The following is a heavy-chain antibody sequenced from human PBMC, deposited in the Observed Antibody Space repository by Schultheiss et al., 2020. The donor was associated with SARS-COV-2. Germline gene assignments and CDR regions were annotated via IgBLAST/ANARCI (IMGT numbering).Heavy chain of an antibody. D-gene: IGHD3-16*01. CDR1: GYSISSGYY. Sequence: SQTLSLTCAVSGYSISSGYYWGWIRQPPGKGLEWIGSIYHSGSTYYNPSLKSRVTISVDTSKNQFSLKLSSVTAADTAVYYCARVWESRWFDPWGQGTLVTVSS. J-gene: IGHJ5*02. CDR3: ARVWESRWFDP. V-gene: IGHV4-38-2*01. CDR2: IYHSGST.